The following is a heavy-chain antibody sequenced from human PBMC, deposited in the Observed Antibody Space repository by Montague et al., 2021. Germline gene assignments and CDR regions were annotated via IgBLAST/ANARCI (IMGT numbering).Heavy chain of an antibody. Sequence: TLSLTCTVSGGSISSGGYYWSWIRQLPGKGLAWIGYIFYSGNTYYNPSLKSRVTISVDTSKNQFSLKLSSVTAADTAVYYCARAEDYYGSGSYLGFDYWGQGTLVTVSS. D-gene: IGHD3-10*01. CDR2: IFYSGNT. V-gene: IGHV4-31*03. CDR3: ARAEDYYGSGSYLGFDY. J-gene: IGHJ4*02. CDR1: GGSISSGGYY.